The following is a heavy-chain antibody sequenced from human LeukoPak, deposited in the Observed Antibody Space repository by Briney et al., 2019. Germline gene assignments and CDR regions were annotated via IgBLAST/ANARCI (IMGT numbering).Heavy chain of an antibody. D-gene: IGHD6-19*01. Sequence: GGSLRLSCAASGFTFSSYSMNWVRQAPGKGLEWVSSISSSSSYIYYADSVKGRFTISRDNAKNSLYLQMNSLRAEDTAVYYCARDLSSGWYRGYYYMDVWGKGTTVTVSS. CDR2: ISSSSSYI. CDR1: GFTFSSYS. V-gene: IGHV3-21*01. CDR3: ARDLSSGWYRGYYYMDV. J-gene: IGHJ6*03.